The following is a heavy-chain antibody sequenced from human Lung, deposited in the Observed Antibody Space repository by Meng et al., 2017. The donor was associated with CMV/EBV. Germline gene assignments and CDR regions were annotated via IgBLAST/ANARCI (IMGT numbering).Heavy chain of an antibody. J-gene: IGHJ5*02. D-gene: IGHD3-3*01. V-gene: IGHV4-59*01. CDR2: IYYSGST. Sequence: SETXSLXCTVSGGSISSYYWSWIRQPPGKGLEWIGYIYYSGSTNYNPSLKSRVTISVDTSKNQFSLKLSSVTAADTAVYYCAREVKGSYDFWSGYNWFDPWXQGTXVTVYS. CDR3: AREVKGSYDFWSGYNWFDP. CDR1: GGSISSYY.